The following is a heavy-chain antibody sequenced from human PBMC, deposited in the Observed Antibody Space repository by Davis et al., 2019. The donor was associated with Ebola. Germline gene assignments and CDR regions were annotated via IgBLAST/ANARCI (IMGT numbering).Heavy chain of an antibody. Sequence: PSETLSLTCSVSGGSISADYWSWIRKPPGKGLEWVGYISNSGQAIYNPPLNGRVTFHLDSSKTQFSLTLTSMTAEDTAVYYCATAPRHYHGDNGSVWPDGFSFLGQGTEVIVSS. J-gene: IGHJ3*01. V-gene: IGHV4-4*08. D-gene: IGHD3-16*01. CDR3: ATAPRHYHGDNGSVWPDGFSF. CDR2: ISNSGQA. CDR1: GGSISADY.